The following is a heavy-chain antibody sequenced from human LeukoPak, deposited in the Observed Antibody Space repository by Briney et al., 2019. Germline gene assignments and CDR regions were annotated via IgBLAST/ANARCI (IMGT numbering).Heavy chain of an antibody. CDR2: ITRGGDNT. Sequence: GGSLRLSCAASGFTFSKYPMTWVRQSPGKGLEWAATITRGGDNTYYTDSVKGRFTISRDNFKDTLHLQMNSLSAEDTAIYFCARYFFDSSGRYFDYWGQGTLVTVSS. CDR3: ARYFFDSSGRYFDY. J-gene: IGHJ4*02. CDR1: GFTFSKYP. D-gene: IGHD3-22*01. V-gene: IGHV3-23*01.